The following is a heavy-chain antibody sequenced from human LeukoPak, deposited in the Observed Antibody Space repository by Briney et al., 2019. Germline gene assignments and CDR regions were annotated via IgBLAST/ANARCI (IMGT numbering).Heavy chain of an antibody. Sequence: PVGSLRLSCAASVFTFSSYWMHWVRQAPGKGLVWVSRINSDGSSTSYADSVKGRFTISRDNAKNTLYLQMNSLRAEDTAAYYCAIAILRGVIYGWDQGTLVTVSS. J-gene: IGHJ4*02. CDR1: VFTFSSYW. CDR2: INSDGSST. D-gene: IGHD3-10*01. V-gene: IGHV3-74*01. CDR3: AIAILRGVIYG.